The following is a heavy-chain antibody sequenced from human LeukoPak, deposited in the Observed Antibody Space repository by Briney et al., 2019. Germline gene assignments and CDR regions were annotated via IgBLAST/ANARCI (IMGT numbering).Heavy chain of an antibody. CDR3: ARVPIAAAGIGWFDP. CDR1: GYTFTSYG. J-gene: IGHJ5*02. D-gene: IGHD6-13*01. CDR2: ISAYNGNT. Sequence: ASVKVSRKASGYTFTSYGISWVRQAPGQGLEWMGWISAYNGNTNYAQKLQGRVTMTTDTSTSTAYMELRSLRSDDTAVYYCARVPIAAAGIGWFDPWGQGTLVTVSS. V-gene: IGHV1-18*01.